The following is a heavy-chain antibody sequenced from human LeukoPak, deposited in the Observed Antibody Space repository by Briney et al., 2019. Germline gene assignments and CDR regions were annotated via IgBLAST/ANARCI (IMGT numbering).Heavy chain of an antibody. CDR1: GFTFSSYA. Sequence: GGSLRLSCAASGFTFSSYAMSWVRQAPGKGLEWVSAISGSGGSTYYADSVKGRFTISRDNSKNTLCLQMNSLRAEDTAVYYCAKDYCGGDCYSGAFDIWGQGTMVTVSS. CDR3: AKDYCGGDCYSGAFDI. CDR2: ISGSGGST. J-gene: IGHJ3*02. V-gene: IGHV3-23*01. D-gene: IGHD2-21*02.